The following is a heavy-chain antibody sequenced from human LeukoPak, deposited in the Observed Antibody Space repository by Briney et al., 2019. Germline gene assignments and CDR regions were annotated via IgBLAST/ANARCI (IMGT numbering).Heavy chain of an antibody. J-gene: IGHJ4*02. CDR1: GGSFSGYY. CDR3: ARDRPTRYYYDSSGSVVYDY. D-gene: IGHD3-22*01. CDR2: INHSGST. Sequence: SETLSLTCAVYGGSFSGYYWSWIRQPPGKGLEWTGEINHSGSTNYNPSLKSRVTISVDTSKNQFSLKLSSVTAADTAVYYCARDRPTRYYYDSSGSVVYDYWGQGTLVTVSS. V-gene: IGHV4-34*01.